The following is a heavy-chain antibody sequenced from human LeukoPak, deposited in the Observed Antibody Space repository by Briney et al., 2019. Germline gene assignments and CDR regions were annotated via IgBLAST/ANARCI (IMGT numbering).Heavy chain of an antibody. CDR3: ARGGPYCGGDCYSDY. CDR1: GFTFSSYA. D-gene: IGHD2-21*01. J-gene: IGHJ4*02. V-gene: IGHV3-23*01. Sequence: GGSLRLSCAASGFTFSSYAMSWVRQAPGKGLEWVSAISGSGSSTYYADSVKGRFTISRDNSKNTLYLQMNSLRAEDTAVYYCARGGPYCGGDCYSDYWGQGTLVTVSS. CDR2: ISGSGSST.